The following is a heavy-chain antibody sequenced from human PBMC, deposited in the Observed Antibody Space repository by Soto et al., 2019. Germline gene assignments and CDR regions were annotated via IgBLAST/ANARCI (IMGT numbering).Heavy chain of an antibody. V-gene: IGHV1-69*12. CDR3: ASIAARPRWFDP. CDR2: IIPIFGTA. J-gene: IGHJ5*02. D-gene: IGHD6-6*01. CDR1: GGTFSSYA. Sequence: QVQLVQSGAEVKKPGSSVKVSCKASGGTFSSYAISWVRQAPGQGLEWMGGIIPIFGTANYAQKFQGRVTIXAXXPTSTAYMERSSLRSEDTAVYYCASIAARPRWFDPWGQGSLVTVSS.